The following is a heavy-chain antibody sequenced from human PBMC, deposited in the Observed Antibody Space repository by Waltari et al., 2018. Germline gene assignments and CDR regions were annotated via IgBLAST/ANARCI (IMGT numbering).Heavy chain of an antibody. CDR3: ARDGITGSSPFDY. J-gene: IGHJ4*02. V-gene: IGHV3-48*03. CDR1: GFIFSSYE. Sequence: EVQLVESGGGLVQPGGSLRLSCAASGFIFSSYEMNWVRQAPGKGLEWVSYIGSRGRTIYYADSVKGRFTISRDNAKNSLYLQMNSLRAEDTAVYYCARDGITGSSPFDYWGQGTLVTVSS. CDR2: IGSRGRTI. D-gene: IGHD2-2*01.